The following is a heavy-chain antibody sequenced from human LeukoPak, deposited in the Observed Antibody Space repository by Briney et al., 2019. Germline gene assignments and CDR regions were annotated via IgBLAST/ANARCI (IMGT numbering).Heavy chain of an antibody. V-gene: IGHV4-59*01. CDR2: IYYSGST. D-gene: IGHD3-10*01. CDR3: ARAGYGSGSYLIHYFDY. Sequence: SETLSLTCTVSGGSTSSYYWSWIRQPPGKGLEWIGYIYYSGSTNYNPSLKSRVTISVDTSKNQFSLKLSSVTAADTAVYYCARAGYGSGSYLIHYFDYWGQGTLVTVSS. J-gene: IGHJ4*02. CDR1: GGSTSSYY.